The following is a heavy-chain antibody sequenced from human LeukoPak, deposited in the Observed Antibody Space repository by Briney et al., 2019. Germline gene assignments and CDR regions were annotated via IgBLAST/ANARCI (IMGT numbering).Heavy chain of an antibody. Sequence: GGSLTLSCAASGFTFTSYTMNWVRQAPGKGLEWVSHIGTGTSTVGYADSIKGRFTISRDNAKNSVDLQMSSLRVDDSAVYYCVRDKDWGFDSWGQGTLVTVSS. CDR3: VRDKDWGFDS. V-gene: IGHV3-48*01. CDR1: GFTFTSYT. D-gene: IGHD7-27*01. J-gene: IGHJ4*02. CDR2: IGTGTSTV.